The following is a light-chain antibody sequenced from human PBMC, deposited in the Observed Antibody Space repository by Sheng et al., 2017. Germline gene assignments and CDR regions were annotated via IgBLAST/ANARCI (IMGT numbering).Light chain of an antibody. CDR2: GAS. CDR1: QDISKD. CDR3: QQYDNLPYT. J-gene: IGKJ2*01. Sequence: DIQMTQSPSSLSASVGDRVTITCQATQDISKDLNWYQQKPGKAPKLLIYGASNLETGVPSRFSGSRSGTEFTFTISSLQPEDIATYYCQQYDNLPYTFGQGTXLEIK. V-gene: IGKV1-33*01.